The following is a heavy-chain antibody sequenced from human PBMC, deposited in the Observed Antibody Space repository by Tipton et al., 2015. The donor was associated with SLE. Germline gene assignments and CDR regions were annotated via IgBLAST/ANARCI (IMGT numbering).Heavy chain of an antibody. CDR3: ARVWVGTTTTLPFNY. D-gene: IGHD1-26*01. CDR2: IHTDGSLT. CDR1: GFTFNNYW. Sequence: SLRLSCAASGFTFNNYWMHWVRQAPGKGLVWVSRIHTDGSLTNYADSVKGRVTISRDNAKNTQFLQMNSLTAEDTAVYYCARVWVGTTTTLPFNYWGQGTLVTVSS. V-gene: IGHV3-74*01. J-gene: IGHJ4*02.